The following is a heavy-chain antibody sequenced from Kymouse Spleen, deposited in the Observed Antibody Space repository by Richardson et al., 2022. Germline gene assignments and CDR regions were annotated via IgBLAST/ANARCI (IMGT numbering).Heavy chain of an antibody. J-gene: IGHJ4*02. D-gene: IGHD1-26*01. CDR3: AKAYSGSYFDY. Sequence: EVQLVESGGGLVQPGRSLRLSCAASGFTFDDYAMHWVRQAPGKGLEWVSGISWNSGSIGYADSVKGRFTISRDNAKNSLYLQMNSLRAEDTALYYCAKAYSGSYFDYWGQGTLVTVSS. V-gene: IGHV3-9*01. CDR2: ISWNSGSI. CDR1: GFTFDDYA.